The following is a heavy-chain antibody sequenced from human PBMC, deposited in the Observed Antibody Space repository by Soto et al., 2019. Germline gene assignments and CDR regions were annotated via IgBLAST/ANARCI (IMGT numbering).Heavy chain of an antibody. D-gene: IGHD2-2*01. J-gene: IGHJ3*02. V-gene: IGHV1-3*01. Sequence: QVQLVQSGAEVKKPGASVKVSCRASGYTFTRYALHWVRQAPGQRLEWMGWINAGNGITTYSQKFQGRVTITRDKSASTACMELSSLTSEDTAVYYCARGGQLLSVAFDIWGQGTMVTVSS. CDR1: GYTFTRYA. CDR3: ARGGQLLSVAFDI. CDR2: INAGNGIT.